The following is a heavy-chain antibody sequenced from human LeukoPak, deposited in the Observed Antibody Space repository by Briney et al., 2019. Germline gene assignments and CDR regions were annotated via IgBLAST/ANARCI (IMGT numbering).Heavy chain of an antibody. CDR2: MNPNSGNT. D-gene: IGHD6-19*01. CDR1: GYTFTSYD. CDR3: ARSSGWYRVAFDI. Sequence: ASVKVSCRASGYTFTSYDINWVRQATGQGLEWMGWMNPNSGNTGYAQKFQGRVTMTRNTSISTAYMELSSLRSEDTAVYYCARSSGWYRVAFDIWGQGTMVTVSS. J-gene: IGHJ3*02. V-gene: IGHV1-8*01.